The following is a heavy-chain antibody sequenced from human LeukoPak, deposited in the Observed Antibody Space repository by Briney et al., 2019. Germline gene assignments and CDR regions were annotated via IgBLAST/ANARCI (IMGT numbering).Heavy chain of an antibody. Sequence: SETLSLTCTVSGASITTFYWSWVRQSPGRRPEWIGYIDVDGKTDYNPSLKSRVIISVDLSHNQISLCVKSVTATDTAIYYCARDAFSNSPYWGPGTQVIVSS. CDR1: GASITTFY. CDR3: ARDAFSNSPY. V-gene: IGHV4-4*09. D-gene: IGHD4-11*01. CDR2: IDVDGKT. J-gene: IGHJ4*02.